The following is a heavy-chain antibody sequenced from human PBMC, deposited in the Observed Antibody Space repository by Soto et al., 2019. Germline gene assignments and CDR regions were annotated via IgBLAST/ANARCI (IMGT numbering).Heavy chain of an antibody. D-gene: IGHD6-19*01. CDR2: IYSGGST. CDR3: AAQQWLVREPTGYYYYYGMDG. Sequence: EVQLVETGGGLIQPGGSLRLSCAASGFTVSSNYMSWVRQAPGKGLEWVSVIYSGGSTYYADSVKGRFTISRDNSKNTLYLQMNSLRDEDTAVYYCAAQQWLVREPTGYYYYYGMDGWGQGTTVTVSS. J-gene: IGHJ6*02. CDR1: GFTVSSNY. V-gene: IGHV3-53*02.